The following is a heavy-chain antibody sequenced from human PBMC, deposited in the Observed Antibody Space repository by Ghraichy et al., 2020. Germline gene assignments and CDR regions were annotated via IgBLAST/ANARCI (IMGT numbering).Heavy chain of an antibody. D-gene: IGHD3-10*01. Sequence: GGSLRLSCAASGFTFSSYAMSWVRQAPGKGLEWVSAISGSGGSTYYADSVKGRFTISRDNSKNTLYLQMNSLRAEDTAVYYCAKGGGYYYGSGNSLWYFDLWGRGTLVTVSS. CDR1: GFTFSSYA. CDR3: AKGGGYYYGSGNSLWYFDL. CDR2: ISGSGGST. V-gene: IGHV3-23*01. J-gene: IGHJ2*01.